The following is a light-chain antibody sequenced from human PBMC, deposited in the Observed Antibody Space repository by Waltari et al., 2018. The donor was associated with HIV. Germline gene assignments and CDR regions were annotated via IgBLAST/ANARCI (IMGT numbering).Light chain of an antibody. J-gene: IGLJ2*01. Sequence: QSALTQPASVSGSPGQSITISCTGTSSDVGGSNYVSCYQQHPGKAPKLMIYEGSNRPSGVSNRFSGSKSGNTASLTIAGLQAEDEADYYCSSYTTSSTLDVVFGGGTKLTVL. CDR3: SSYTTSSTLDVV. CDR1: SSDVGGSNY. V-gene: IGLV2-14*01. CDR2: EGS.